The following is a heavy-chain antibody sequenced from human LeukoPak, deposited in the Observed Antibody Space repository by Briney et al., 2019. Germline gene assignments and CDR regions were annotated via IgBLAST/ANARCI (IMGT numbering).Heavy chain of an antibody. Sequence: GSLRLSCAASGFTFSSYSINWVRQAPGKGLEWVAVISYDGSNKYYADSVKGRFTISRDNSKNTLYLQMNSLRAEDTAVYYCARDLGYEYYFDYWGQGTLVTVSS. CDR2: ISYDGSNK. CDR3: ARDLGYEYYFDY. CDR1: GFTFSSYS. V-gene: IGHV3-30*03. J-gene: IGHJ4*02. D-gene: IGHD5-12*01.